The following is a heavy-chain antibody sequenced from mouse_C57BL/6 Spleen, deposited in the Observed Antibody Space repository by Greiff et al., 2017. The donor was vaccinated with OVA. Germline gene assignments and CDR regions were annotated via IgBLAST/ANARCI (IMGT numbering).Heavy chain of an antibody. CDR3: ARQDGSSYDAMDY. Sequence: EVKVVESGGGLVKPGGSLKLSCAASGFTFSDYGMHWVRQAPEKGLEWVAYISSGSSTIYYADTVKGRFTISRDNAKNTLFLQMTSLRSEDTAMYYCARQDGSSYDAMDYWGQGTSVTVSS. CDR2: ISSGSSTI. V-gene: IGHV5-17*01. CDR1: GFTFSDYG. J-gene: IGHJ4*01. D-gene: IGHD1-1*01.